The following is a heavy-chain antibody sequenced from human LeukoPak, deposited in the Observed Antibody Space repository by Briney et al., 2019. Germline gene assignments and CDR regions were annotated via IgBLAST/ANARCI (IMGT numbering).Heavy chain of an antibody. V-gene: IGHV1-46*01. Sequence: ASVKVSCKASGHTFTSYYMHWVRQAPGQGLEWMGIINPSGGSTSYAQKFQGRVTMTRDTSTSTVYMELSSLRSEDTAVYYCARDAKGYSYGKAPWYYFGYWGQGTLVTVSS. CDR2: INPSGGST. J-gene: IGHJ4*02. CDR3: ARDAKGYSYGKAPWYYFGY. D-gene: IGHD5-18*01. CDR1: GHTFTSYY.